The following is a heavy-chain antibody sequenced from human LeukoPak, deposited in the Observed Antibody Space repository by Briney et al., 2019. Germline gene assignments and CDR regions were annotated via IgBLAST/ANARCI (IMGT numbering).Heavy chain of an antibody. Sequence: SGPTLVKTTQTPTPTRPFSWFSLSTSGVAVGWIPQPPGKALGWLALIYWDDAKRYSPSLKSRLTITKDTSKNQVVLTMTNMDPVDTATYYCTHGTYGSGWFDYWGQGALVTVSS. D-gene: IGHD6-19*01. CDR3: THGTYGSGWFDY. CDR1: WFSLSTSGVA. V-gene: IGHV2-5*02. CDR2: IYWDDAK. J-gene: IGHJ4*02.